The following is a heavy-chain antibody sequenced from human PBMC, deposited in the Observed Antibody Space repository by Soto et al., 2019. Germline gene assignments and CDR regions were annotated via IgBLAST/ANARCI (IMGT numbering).Heavy chain of an antibody. CDR1: GFTFDDYG. CDR2: VNWNGGST. CDR3: VRGASLNFDY. J-gene: IGHJ4*02. D-gene: IGHD1-26*01. V-gene: IGHV3-20*04. Sequence: EVQLVESGGGVLRPGGSLRLSCAASGFTFDDYGMSWARQAPGKGLEWVSGVNWNGGSTGYADSVKGRFTISRDNAKNSLYLQMNSLRAEDTSFYYCVRGASLNFDYWGQGTLVTVSS.